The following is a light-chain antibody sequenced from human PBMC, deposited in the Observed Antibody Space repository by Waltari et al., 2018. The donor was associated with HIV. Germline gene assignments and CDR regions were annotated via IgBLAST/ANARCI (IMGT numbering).Light chain of an antibody. CDR1: DIDIGIYDY. Sequence: QSALTQPASVSGSPGKSVTISCIGSDIDIGIYDYISWYNHPPNRAPRLVVFNANSRPSGSQFRCAGSNSGNTASLTISGRQADEEGVYYCSSYVTGGSLLFGGGTQVTVL. CDR3: SSYVTGGSLL. V-gene: IGLV2-14*01. J-gene: IGLJ3*02. CDR2: NAN.